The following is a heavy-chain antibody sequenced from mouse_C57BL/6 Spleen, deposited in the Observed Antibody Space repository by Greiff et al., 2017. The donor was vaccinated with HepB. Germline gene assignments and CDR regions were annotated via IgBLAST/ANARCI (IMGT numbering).Heavy chain of an antibody. V-gene: IGHV2-2*01. J-gene: IGHJ2*01. CDR2: IWSGGST. Sequence: VKLMESGPGLVQPSQSLSITCTVSGFSLTSYGVHWVRQSPGKGLEWLGVIWSGGSTDYNAAFISRLIISKDNSKSQVFFKMNSLQADDTAIYYCARGSTMITVDYWGQGTTLTVSS. CDR1: GFSLTSYG. CDR3: ARGSTMITVDY. D-gene: IGHD2-4*01.